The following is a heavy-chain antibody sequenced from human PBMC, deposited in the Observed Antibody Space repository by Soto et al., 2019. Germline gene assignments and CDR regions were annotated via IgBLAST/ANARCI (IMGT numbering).Heavy chain of an antibody. CDR1: GGSISSGDYY. CDR2: IYYIGST. CDR3: ASNSYGYTVYGY. J-gene: IGHJ4*02. D-gene: IGHD5-18*01. Sequence: QVQLQESGPGLVKPSQTLSLPCTVSGGSISSGDYYWSWIRQPPGKGLEWIGIIYYIGSTYYTPAPQSRVTISVDTSKNQFSLKLSSVNAADTAVYYCASNSYGYTVYGYWGQGTLVTVSS. V-gene: IGHV4-30-4*01.